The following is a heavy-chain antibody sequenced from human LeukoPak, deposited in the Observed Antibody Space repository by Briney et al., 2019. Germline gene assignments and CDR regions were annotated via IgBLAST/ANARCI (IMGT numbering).Heavy chain of an antibody. V-gene: IGHV3-43*01. J-gene: IGHJ6*02. CDR1: GFTFDRHT. D-gene: IGHD3-3*01. CDR3: TKDMEWGMDV. Sequence: GGSLRLSCAASGFTFDRHTMHWVRQPPGKGPEWVSLIGWDGTNIDYADSVKGRFTISRDNSKDFVYLQMHSLRTEDTALYYCTKDMEWGMDVWGQGTTVIVSS. CDR2: IGWDGTNI.